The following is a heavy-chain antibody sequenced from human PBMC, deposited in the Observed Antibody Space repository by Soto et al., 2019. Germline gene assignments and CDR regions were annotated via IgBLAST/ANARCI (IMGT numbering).Heavy chain of an antibody. Sequence: PGGSLRLSCAASGFTFSSYSMNWVRQAPGKGLEWVSSISSSSSYIYYADSVKGRFTISRDNAKNSLYLQMNSLRAEDTAVYYCAREAHPYYDFRSGSPYGMDVWGQGTTVTVSS. V-gene: IGHV3-21*01. CDR2: ISSSSSYI. CDR1: GFTFSSYS. D-gene: IGHD3-3*01. CDR3: AREAHPYYDFRSGSPYGMDV. J-gene: IGHJ6*02.